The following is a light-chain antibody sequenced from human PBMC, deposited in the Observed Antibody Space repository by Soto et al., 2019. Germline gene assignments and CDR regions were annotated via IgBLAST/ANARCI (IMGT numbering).Light chain of an antibody. CDR3: QQYGSSPYT. V-gene: IGKV3-20*01. J-gene: IGKJ2*01. CDR1: QSVSSNY. CDR2: GAS. Sequence: EIVLTQSPGTLSLSPGERATLSCRASQSVSSNYLAWYQQKPGQAPRLLFYGASSRATGIPDRFSGSGSGTDFTLTISRLEPEDCAVYYCQQYGSSPYTFGQGTKVEIK.